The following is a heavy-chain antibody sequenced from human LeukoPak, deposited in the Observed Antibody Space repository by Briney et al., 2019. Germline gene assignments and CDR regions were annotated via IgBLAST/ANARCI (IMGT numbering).Heavy chain of an antibody. CDR2: IYHSGST. J-gene: IGHJ4*02. CDR1: GYSISSGYY. V-gene: IGHV4-38-2*02. D-gene: IGHD5-24*01. CDR3: ARDGDGYGNSY. Sequence: SETLSLTCTVSGYSISSGYYWGWIRQPPGKGLEWIGSIYHSGSTYYNPSLKSRVTISVDTSKNQFSLKLSSVTAADTAVYYCARDGDGYGNSYWGQGTLVTVSS.